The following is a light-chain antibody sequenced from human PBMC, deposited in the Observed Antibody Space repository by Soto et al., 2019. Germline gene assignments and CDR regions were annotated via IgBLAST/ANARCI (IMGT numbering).Light chain of an antibody. CDR1: SSNIGNNA. Sequence: QSVLTQPPAVSEAPRQRVTISCSGSSSNIGNNAVNWYQQLPGKAPKLLIYSDDLLPSGVSDRFSGSKSGTSASLALSGPQAEDGADYYCAAWDDRLNGLVFGGGTQLPLL. CDR3: AAWDDRLNGLV. CDR2: SDD. V-gene: IGLV1-36*01. J-gene: IGLJ3*02.